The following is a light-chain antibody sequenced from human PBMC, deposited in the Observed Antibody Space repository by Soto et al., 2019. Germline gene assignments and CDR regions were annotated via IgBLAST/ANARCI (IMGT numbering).Light chain of an antibody. J-gene: IGLJ1*01. Sequence: QSVLAQPRSVSGSPGQLLTISCTGTSSDVDDYRYVSWYQQYPGKAPKLVIYGGTKRPSGVPDRFSGSNSGNTASLTISGLQAEDEADYYCCSYVTTPEIFGTGTKLTVL. CDR2: GGT. V-gene: IGLV2-11*01. CDR1: SSDVDDYRY. CDR3: CSYVTTPEI.